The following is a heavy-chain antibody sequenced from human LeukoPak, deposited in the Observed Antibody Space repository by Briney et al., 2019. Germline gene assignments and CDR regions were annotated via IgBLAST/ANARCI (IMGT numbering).Heavy chain of an antibody. CDR3: ARGQYYDILTGYHEAWFDP. D-gene: IGHD3-9*01. Sequence: ASVKVSCKASGYSFTGYYMHWVRQAPGQGLEWMGWINPNSGDTKYAQKFQGRVTMTRDTSISTAYMELSRLRSDDTAVYYCARGQYYDILTGYHEAWFDPWGQGTLVTVSS. J-gene: IGHJ5*02. V-gene: IGHV1-2*02. CDR1: GYSFTGYY. CDR2: INPNSGDT.